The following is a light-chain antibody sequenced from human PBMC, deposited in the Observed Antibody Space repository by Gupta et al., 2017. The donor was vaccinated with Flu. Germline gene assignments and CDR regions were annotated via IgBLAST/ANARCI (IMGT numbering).Light chain of an antibody. CDR1: QDIFTS. CDR3: QQCHRCPS. V-gene: IGKV1D-12*01. Sequence: DIQLTQSPSSVSASVGDRVTITCRASQDIFTSLAWYQQRPGKVPKLLIHDAATLQSRVPTRFRCRGSGTEFSITISSLQPEDFATYFCQQCHRCPSFGPGTKVEIE. CDR2: DAA. J-gene: IGKJ3*01.